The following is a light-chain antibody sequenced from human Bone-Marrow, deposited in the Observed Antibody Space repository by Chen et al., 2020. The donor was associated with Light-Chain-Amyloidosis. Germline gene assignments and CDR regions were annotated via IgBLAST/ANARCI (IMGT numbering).Light chain of an antibody. CDR2: EDK. CDR3: QSYDDNKPVV. Sequence: FMLTQPHSVSESPGKTVTISCTRSSGSLARNYVQWFQQRPGSSPKILIYEDKQRASGVPDPFSGSIDSPSNSASLTISELKTDDEADYYGQSYDDNKPVVFGGGTKLTVL. CDR1: SGSLARNY. V-gene: IGLV6-57*01. J-gene: IGLJ2*01.